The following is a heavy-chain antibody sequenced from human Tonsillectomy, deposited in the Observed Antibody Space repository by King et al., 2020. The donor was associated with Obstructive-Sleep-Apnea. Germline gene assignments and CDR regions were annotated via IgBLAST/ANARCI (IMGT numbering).Heavy chain of an antibody. CDR3: ARGSGDWLVDS. CDR2: ISSTVIYL. CDR1: GFTFTDYDYY. J-gene: IGHJ4*02. Sequence: VQLVESGGGVVKPGGSLRLSCAASGFTFTDYDYYISWFRQAPGKGLGWVAYISSTVIYLKYADFLKGRFTISSDNAANSVYLQMNSLRADDTALYFCARGSGDWLVDSWGQGTLVIVSS. D-gene: IGHD6-19*01. V-gene: IGHV3-11*06.